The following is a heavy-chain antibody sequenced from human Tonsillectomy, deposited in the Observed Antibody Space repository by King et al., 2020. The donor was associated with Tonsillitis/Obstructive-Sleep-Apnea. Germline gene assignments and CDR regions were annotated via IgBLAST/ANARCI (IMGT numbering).Heavy chain of an antibody. CDR1: GFTFSLYN. D-gene: IGHD2-2*02. Sequence: VQLVESGGGLVQPGGSLRLSCAASGFTFSLYNMSWVRQAPGKGLEWVSGISVSGGSTFYADSVKGRFTISRDNSKNTLYMQVNSLRAEDTAVYYCAKDRRYCSSTSCYSGYDAFDIWGQGTMVAVSS. CDR2: ISVSGGST. CDR3: AKDRRYCSSTSCYSGYDAFDI. V-gene: IGHV3-23*04. J-gene: IGHJ3*02.